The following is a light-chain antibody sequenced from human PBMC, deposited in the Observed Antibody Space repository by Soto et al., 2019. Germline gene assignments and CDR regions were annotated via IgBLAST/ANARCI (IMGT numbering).Light chain of an antibody. Sequence: IQLTQSPSSLSASVGDSVTITCRASQGISRYLSWYQQKPGRAPKLLISAASTLQSGVPARFSGRGSGTDFTLSITSLQPEDFATYYCQQLNTYPVTFGGGNKVEIK. CDR3: QQLNTYPVT. CDR2: AAS. J-gene: IGKJ4*01. CDR1: QGISRY. V-gene: IGKV1-9*01.